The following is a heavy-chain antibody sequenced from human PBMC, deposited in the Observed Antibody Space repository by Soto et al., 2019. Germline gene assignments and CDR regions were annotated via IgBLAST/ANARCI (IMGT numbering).Heavy chain of an antibody. CDR1: GFTFSSYG. Sequence: GGSLRLSCAASGFTFSSYGMHWVRQAPGKGLEWVAVIWYDGSNKYYADSVKGRFTISRDNSKNTLYLQMNSLRAEDTAVYYCARDATYCSGGSCYSTGHSFDYWGQGTLVTVSS. D-gene: IGHD2-15*01. CDR2: IWYDGSNK. J-gene: IGHJ4*02. V-gene: IGHV3-33*01. CDR3: ARDATYCSGGSCYSTGHSFDY.